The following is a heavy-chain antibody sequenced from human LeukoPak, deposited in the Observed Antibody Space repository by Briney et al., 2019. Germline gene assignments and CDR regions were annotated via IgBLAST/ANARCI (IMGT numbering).Heavy chain of an antibody. Sequence: ASVKVSCKASGYTFTSYDINWVRQATGQGLEWMGWMNPNSGNTGYAQKFQGRVTMTRNTSISTAYMELSSLRSEDTAVYYCARGGPYYYDSSGYSLVSDYWGQGTLVTVSS. CDR2: MNPNSGNT. CDR3: ARGGPYYYDSSGYSLVSDY. CDR1: GYTFTSYD. D-gene: IGHD3-22*01. V-gene: IGHV1-8*01. J-gene: IGHJ4*02.